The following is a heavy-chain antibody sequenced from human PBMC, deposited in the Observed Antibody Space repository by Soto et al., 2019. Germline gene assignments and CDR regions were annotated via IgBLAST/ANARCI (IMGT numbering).Heavy chain of an antibody. D-gene: IGHD5-18*01. CDR2: IYYSGST. V-gene: IGHV4-30-4*01. Sequence: SETLSLTCTVSGGSISSGDYYWSWIRQPPGKGLEWIGYIYYSGSTYYNPSLKSRVTISVDTSKNQFSLKLSSVTAADTAVYYCARPIGYSYGFDAFDIWGQGTMVT. J-gene: IGHJ3*02. CDR3: ARPIGYSYGFDAFDI. CDR1: GGSISSGDYY.